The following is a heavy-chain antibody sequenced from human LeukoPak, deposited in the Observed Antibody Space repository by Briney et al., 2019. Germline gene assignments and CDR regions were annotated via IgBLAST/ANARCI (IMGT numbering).Heavy chain of an antibody. CDR3: AKDRHPFRWRLDYYYMDV. V-gene: IGHV3-9*01. Sequence: PSGGSLRLSCAASGFTFDDYAMRWVRHAPGKGLEWVSGISWNGGSIDYADSVKGRFNISRDNAKNSLYLQMNSLRAEDTALYYCAKDRHPFRWRLDYYYMDVWGKGTTVTVSS. CDR1: GFTFDDYA. CDR2: ISWNGGSI. J-gene: IGHJ6*03. D-gene: IGHD3-3*01.